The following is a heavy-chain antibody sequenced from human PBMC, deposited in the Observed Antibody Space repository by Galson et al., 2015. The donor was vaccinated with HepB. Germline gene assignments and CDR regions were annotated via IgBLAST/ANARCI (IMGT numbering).Heavy chain of an antibody. CDR2: IRGRGGST. J-gene: IGHJ3*02. CDR1: GFTFSTYA. D-gene: IGHD2-15*01. Sequence: SLRLSCAASGFTFSTYAMTWVRQAPGKGLEWVSFIRGRGGSTYYADSVKGRFTISRDNSMSTLYLHMNNLRVADTAVYFCAKGSVVVVEGIASDPGYFDIWGQGTMVTVSS. V-gene: IGHV3-23*01. CDR3: AKGSVVVVEGIASDPGYFDI.